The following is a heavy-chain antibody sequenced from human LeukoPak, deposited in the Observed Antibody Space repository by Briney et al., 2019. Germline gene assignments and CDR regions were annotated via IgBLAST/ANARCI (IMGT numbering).Heavy chain of an antibody. J-gene: IGHJ4*02. CDR2: IYHIGST. CDR1: GVSISSSVW. D-gene: IGHD1-7*01. Sequence: PSETLSLTCAVSGVSISSSVWWSLVRQPPGKGLEWIGEIYHIGSTNYNPSLKSRVTMSLDKSKNQISLELSSVTAADTAFYYCARGGDCNYWPYWGQGILVTVSS. CDR3: ARGGDCNYWPY. V-gene: IGHV4-4*02.